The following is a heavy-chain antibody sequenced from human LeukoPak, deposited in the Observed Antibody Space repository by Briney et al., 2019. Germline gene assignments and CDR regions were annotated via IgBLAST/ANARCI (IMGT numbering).Heavy chain of an antibody. D-gene: IGHD2-15*01. J-gene: IGHJ5*02. CDR3: GKDWSGVVAADWFDP. Sequence: GGSLRLSCAASGFTFSSYAMSWVRQAPGKGLEWVSSIDGSGGQTYYADSVRGRFTISRDNSKNTLYLQMNSLRAEDTAVYYCGKDWSGVVAADWFDPWGHGILVTVSS. V-gene: IGHV3-23*01. CDR2: IDGSGGQT. CDR1: GFTFSSYA.